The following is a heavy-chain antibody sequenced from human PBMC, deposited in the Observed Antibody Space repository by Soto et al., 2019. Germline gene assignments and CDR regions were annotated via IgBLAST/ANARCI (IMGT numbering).Heavy chain of an antibody. CDR3: VKELGPVNVFDI. J-gene: IGHJ3*02. D-gene: IGHD3-16*01. V-gene: IGHV3-33*06. CDR1: GFTFSTYG. Sequence: QAQLVESGGGVVQPGRSLRVSCAASGFTFSTYGMHWVRQAPGKGLEWVAVIWSDGNNKFYPDSVKGRFTISRDNSKNTLYLQMNSLRAEDTAVYYCVKELGPVNVFDIWGQGTRVTVSS. CDR2: IWSDGNNK.